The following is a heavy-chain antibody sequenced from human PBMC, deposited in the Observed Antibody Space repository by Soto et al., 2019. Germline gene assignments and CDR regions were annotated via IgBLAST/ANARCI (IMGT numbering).Heavy chain of an antibody. V-gene: IGHV3-33*01. CDR3: ARDIAIFEVAPPYYYYGMDV. CDR2: IWYDGSNK. J-gene: IGHJ6*02. Sequence: QVQLVESGGGVVQPGRSLRLSCAASGFTFSSYGMHWVRQAPGKGLEWVAVIWYDGSNKYYADSVKGRFTISRDNSKNTLYLQMNSLRAEDTAVYYCARDIAIFEVAPPYYYYGMDVWGQGTTVTVSS. CDR1: GFTFSSYG. D-gene: IGHD3-3*01.